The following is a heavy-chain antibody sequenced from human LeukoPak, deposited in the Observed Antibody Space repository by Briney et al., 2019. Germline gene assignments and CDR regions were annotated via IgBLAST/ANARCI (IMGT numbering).Heavy chain of an antibody. CDR3: ASRPPGP. CDR1: GFTFSDYA. V-gene: IGHV3-23*01. CDR2: ISAGGSAT. J-gene: IGHJ5*02. Sequence: PGGSLRLSCAASGFTFSDYAMTWVRQAPGKGLEWVSGISAGGSATYYADSVKGRFTISRDNSKNTLYLQMNSLRAEDTAIYYCASRPPGPWGQGTLATVSS. D-gene: IGHD3-10*01.